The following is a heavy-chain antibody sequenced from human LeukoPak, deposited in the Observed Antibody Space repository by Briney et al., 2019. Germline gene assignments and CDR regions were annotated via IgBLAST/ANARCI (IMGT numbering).Heavy chain of an antibody. D-gene: IGHD5-12*01. CDR3: NIVATIKVGYFDY. J-gene: IGHJ4*02. Sequence: SETLSLTCTVSGGSISSSSYYWGWIRQPPGKGLEWIGSIYYSGSTYYNPSLKSRVTISVDTFKNQFSLKLSSVTAADTAVYYCNIVATIKVGYFDYWGQGTLVTVSS. CDR2: IYYSGST. CDR1: GGSISSSSYY. V-gene: IGHV4-39*01.